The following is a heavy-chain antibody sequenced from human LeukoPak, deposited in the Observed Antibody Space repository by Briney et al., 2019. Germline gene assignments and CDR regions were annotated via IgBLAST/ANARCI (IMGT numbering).Heavy chain of an antibody. CDR3: ARGRGITMIVVVITSGLFDY. V-gene: IGHV4-34*01. D-gene: IGHD3-22*01. J-gene: IGHJ4*02. Sequence: XSFXXXYWSWIRQPPGKGMEWIGEINHSGSTNYNPSLKSRVTISVDTSKNQFSLKLSSVTAADTAVYYCARGRGITMIVVVITSGLFDYWGQGTLVTVSS. CDR2: INHSGST. CDR1: XSFXXXY.